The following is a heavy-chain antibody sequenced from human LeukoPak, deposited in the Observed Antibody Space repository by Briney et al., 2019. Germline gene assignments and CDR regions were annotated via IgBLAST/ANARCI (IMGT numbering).Heavy chain of an antibody. CDR3: ARESVYDYVWGSYRQIDY. CDR2: ISAYNGNT. V-gene: IGHV1-18*01. CDR1: GYTFTSYG. D-gene: IGHD3-16*02. Sequence: GASVKVSCKASGYTFTSYGISWVRQAPGQGLEWMGWISAYNGNTNYAQKLQGRVTMTTDTSTSTAYMELRSLRSDDTAVYYCARESVYDYVWGSYRQIDYWGQGTLVTASS. J-gene: IGHJ4*02.